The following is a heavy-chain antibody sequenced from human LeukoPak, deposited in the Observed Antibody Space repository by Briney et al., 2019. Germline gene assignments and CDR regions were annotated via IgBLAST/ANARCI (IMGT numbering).Heavy chain of an antibody. D-gene: IGHD2-8*01. CDR2: INHSGST. CDR1: GGSFSGYY. V-gene: IGHV4-34*01. CDR3: ARTASIVLMVYATNWFDP. J-gene: IGHJ5*02. Sequence: SETLSLTCAVYGGSFSGYYWSWIRQPPGKGLEWIGEINHSGSTNYNPSLKSRVTISVDTSKNQFSLKLSSVTAADTAVYYCARTASIVLMVYATNWFDPWGQGTLVTVSS.